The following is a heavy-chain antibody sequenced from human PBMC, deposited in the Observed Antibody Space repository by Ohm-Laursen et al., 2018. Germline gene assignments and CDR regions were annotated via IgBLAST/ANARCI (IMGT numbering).Heavy chain of an antibody. CDR1: GAPISTHY. Sequence: SETLSLTCTVSGAPISTHYWSWIRQPPGKGLEWIGYIYYSGTTNYNPSLKSRVTISLNPSKNQFSLKLSSVTAADTAVYYCARRGHAFDIWGQGTMVTVSS. CDR3: ARRGHAFDI. V-gene: IGHV4-59*11. CDR2: IYYSGTT. J-gene: IGHJ3*02.